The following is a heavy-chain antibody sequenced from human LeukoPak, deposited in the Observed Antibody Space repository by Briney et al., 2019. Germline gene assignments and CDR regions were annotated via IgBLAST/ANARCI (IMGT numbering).Heavy chain of an antibody. J-gene: IGHJ4*02. CDR1: GLIVSNNY. Sequence: GGSLRLSCAASGLIVSNNYMSWVRQAPGKGLEWVSIVYSGGHTYYADSVKGRFTISRDKSKNTLYLQMNSLRAEDTAVYYCARVGNDYGDYNVYWGQGTLVTVSS. D-gene: IGHD4-17*01. CDR3: ARVGNDYGDYNVY. V-gene: IGHV3-53*01. CDR2: VYSGGHT.